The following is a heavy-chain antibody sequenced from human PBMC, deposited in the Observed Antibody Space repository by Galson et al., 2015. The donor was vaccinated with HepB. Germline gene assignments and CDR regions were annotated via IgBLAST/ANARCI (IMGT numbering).Heavy chain of an antibody. J-gene: IGHJ1*01. CDR2: ISYDGSNK. CDR1: GFTFRSFG. D-gene: IGHD5-24*01. CDR3: VKTVEMASIPRYLQH. Sequence: SLRLSCAASGFTFRSFGIHRVRQAPGKGLEWVAFISYDGSNKYYADSVKGRFTVSRDTSMKTLYLQMNSLRVEDTAVYYCVKTVEMASIPRYLQHWGQGTLITVSS. V-gene: IGHV3-30*18.